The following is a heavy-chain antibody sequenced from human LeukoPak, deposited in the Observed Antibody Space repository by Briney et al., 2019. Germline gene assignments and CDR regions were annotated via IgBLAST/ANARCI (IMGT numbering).Heavy chain of an antibody. CDR3: ARDVYSSTSWLDP. CDR2: VHTSGNT. CDR1: GGSISSYY. V-gene: IGHV4-4*07. D-gene: IGHD6-13*01. J-gene: IGHJ5*02. Sequence: PSETLSLTCTVSGGSISSYYWSWIPQPAGQGREWIGRVHTSGNTNYNPSLKSRVTMSVDTSKTQFSLRLSSVTAADTAVYYCARDVYSSTSWLDPWGHGTLVTVSS.